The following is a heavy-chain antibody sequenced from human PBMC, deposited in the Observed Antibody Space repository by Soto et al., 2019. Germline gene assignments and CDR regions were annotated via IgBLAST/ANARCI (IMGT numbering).Heavy chain of an antibody. CDR1: GGSISSSSYY. Sequence: QLQLQESGPGLVKPSETLSLTCTVSGGSISSSSYYWGWIRQPPGKGLEWIGSIYYSGSTYYNPSLKSRVTISVDTSKNQFSLKLSSVTAADTAVYYCATNHEVYYMDVWGKGTTVTVSS. J-gene: IGHJ6*03. CDR3: ATNHEVYYMDV. V-gene: IGHV4-39*01. CDR2: IYYSGST.